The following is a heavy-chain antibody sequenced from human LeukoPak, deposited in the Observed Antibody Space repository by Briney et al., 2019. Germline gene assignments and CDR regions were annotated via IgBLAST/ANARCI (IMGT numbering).Heavy chain of an antibody. J-gene: IGHJ6*03. V-gene: IGHV3-33*06. Sequence: GGSLRLSCAASGFTFSSYGMHWVRQAPGKGLEWVAVIWYDGSNTYYADSVKGRFTISRDNSKNTLYLQMNSLRAEDTAVYYCAKAAYDSSSYYNYYYYMDVWGKGTTVTVSS. CDR2: IWYDGSNT. D-gene: IGHD3-22*01. CDR1: GFTFSSYG. CDR3: AKAAYDSSSYYNYYYYMDV.